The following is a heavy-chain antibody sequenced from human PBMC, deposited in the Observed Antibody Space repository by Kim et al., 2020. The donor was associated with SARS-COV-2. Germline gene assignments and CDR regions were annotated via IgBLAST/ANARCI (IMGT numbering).Heavy chain of an antibody. J-gene: IGHJ4*02. CDR3: ARDSLYDDYGSY. V-gene: IGHV4-31*03. CDR1: GDSISSGGYL. D-gene: IGHD4-17*01. Sequence: SETLSLTCTVSGDSISSGGYLWTWIRQHPGKGLEWIGYICCSGSTYYNPSLTSRVTISVDTSKSQFSLKLTSVTAADTAVYYCARDSLYDDYGSYWGQGTLVTVSS. CDR2: ICCSGST.